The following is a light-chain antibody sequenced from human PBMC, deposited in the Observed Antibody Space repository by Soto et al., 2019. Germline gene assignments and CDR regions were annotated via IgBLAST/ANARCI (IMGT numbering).Light chain of an antibody. CDR2: GAS. J-gene: IGKJ1*01. Sequence: EIVVTQSPATLSVSPGERATLSCRASQSVSSNLAWYQQKPGQAPRLLIYGASTRATGIPARFSGSGSGTEFTLTISSLQPEDFAVYYCQQYNNWPRTF. CDR1: QSVSSN. CDR3: QQYNNWPRT. V-gene: IGKV3-15*01.